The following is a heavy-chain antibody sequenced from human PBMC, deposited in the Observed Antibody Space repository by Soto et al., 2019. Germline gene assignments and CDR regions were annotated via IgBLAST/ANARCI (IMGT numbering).Heavy chain of an antibody. J-gene: IGHJ3*02. Sequence: GGSLRLSCAASGFTFDDYAMHWVRQAPGKGLEWVSGISWNSGSIGYADSVKGRFTISGDNAKNSLYLQMNSLRAEDTALYYCAKDIGWKLVHDAFDIWGQGTMVTVSS. D-gene: IGHD1-1*01. CDR1: GFTFDDYA. CDR2: ISWNSGSI. V-gene: IGHV3-9*01. CDR3: AKDIGWKLVHDAFDI.